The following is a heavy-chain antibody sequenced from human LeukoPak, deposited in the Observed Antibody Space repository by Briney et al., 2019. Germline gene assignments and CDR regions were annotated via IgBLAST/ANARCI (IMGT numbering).Heavy chain of an antibody. D-gene: IGHD3-22*01. J-gene: IGHJ6*02. CDR1: GGTFTIYA. Sequence: GASVKVSCTASGGTFTIYAISWVRQAPGQGLEGVGRIIPILGIANYAQKFQGRVTITADKSPSTAYMELSSLRSEDTAVYYCASSRSYYDSSGYYYKYYYYGMDVWGQGTTVTVSS. CDR2: IIPILGIA. V-gene: IGHV1-69*04. CDR3: ASSRSYYDSSGYYYKYYYYGMDV.